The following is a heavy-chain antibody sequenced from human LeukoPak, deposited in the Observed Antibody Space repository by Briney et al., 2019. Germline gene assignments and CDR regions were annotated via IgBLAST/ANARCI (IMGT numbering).Heavy chain of an antibody. Sequence: WASVKVSCNASGYTFTSYAMHWVRQAPGQRLEWMGWINAGNGNTKYSQKFQGRVTITRDTSASTAYLELSSLRSEDTAVYYCARVGGGSGWSKRGYYFDYWGQGTLVTVSS. CDR2: INAGNGNT. J-gene: IGHJ4*02. CDR1: GYTFTSYA. CDR3: ARVGGGSGWSKRGYYFDY. D-gene: IGHD6-19*01. V-gene: IGHV1-3*01.